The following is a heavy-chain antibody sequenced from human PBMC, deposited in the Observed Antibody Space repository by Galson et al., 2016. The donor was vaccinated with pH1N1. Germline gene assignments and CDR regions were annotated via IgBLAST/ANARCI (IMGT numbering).Heavy chain of an antibody. CDR1: GGTFGSYG. CDR3: VGIKGGTLDI. J-gene: IGHJ3*02. CDR2: IDPGSGGT. D-gene: IGHD3-16*01. Sequence: SVKVSCKASGGTFGSYGINWVRQAPGQGLEWMGIIDPGSGGTNYKLKFQGRVTMTRDTSTSTVYMELSTLTSKDTAMYYCVGIKGGTLDIWGQGTKVIVSS. V-gene: IGHV1-46*01.